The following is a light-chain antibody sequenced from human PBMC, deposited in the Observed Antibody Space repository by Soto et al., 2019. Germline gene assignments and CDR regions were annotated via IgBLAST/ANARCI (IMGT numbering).Light chain of an antibody. Sequence: QSVLTQPASVSGSPGQSITISCTGTTSDIGTYHYVSWYQQHSGKAPKLIIYELSNRPSGVSNRFSGSKSGNTASLTISGLQAEDEAVYYCSSYTSSFTLGVFGGGTKLTVL. CDR2: ELS. V-gene: IGLV2-14*01. CDR1: TSDIGTYHY. J-gene: IGLJ3*02. CDR3: SSYTSSFTLGV.